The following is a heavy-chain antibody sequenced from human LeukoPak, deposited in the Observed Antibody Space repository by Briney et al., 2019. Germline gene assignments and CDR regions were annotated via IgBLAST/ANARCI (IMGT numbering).Heavy chain of an antibody. CDR1: GGTFSSYA. CDR2: IIPIFGTA. Sequence: ASVTLSCKASGGTFSSYAISWVRQAPGHGLEWVGGIIPIFGTATYAQTFQGRVTITSDESTSTAYMELSSLRSEDTTVDYCASEASIPAAPHWGQGTLVTVSS. J-gene: IGHJ4*02. V-gene: IGHV1-69*13. D-gene: IGHD6-13*01. CDR3: ASEASIPAAPH.